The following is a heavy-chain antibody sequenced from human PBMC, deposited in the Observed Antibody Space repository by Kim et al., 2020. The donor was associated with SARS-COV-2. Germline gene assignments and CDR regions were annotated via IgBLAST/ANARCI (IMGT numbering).Heavy chain of an antibody. J-gene: IGHJ6*02. Sequence: SVKVSCKASGGTFSSYAISWVRQAPGQGLEWMGGIIPIFGTANYAQKFQGRVTITADESTSTAYMELSSLRSEDTAVYYCARKVSAMGRHWYGMDVWGQGTTVTVSS. CDR3: ARKVSAMGRHWYGMDV. CDR1: GGTFSSYA. D-gene: IGHD5-18*01. V-gene: IGHV1-69*13. CDR2: IIPIFGTA.